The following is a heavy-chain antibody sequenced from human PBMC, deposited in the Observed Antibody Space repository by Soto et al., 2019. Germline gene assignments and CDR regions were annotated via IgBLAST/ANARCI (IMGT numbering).Heavy chain of an antibody. V-gene: IGHV1-69*13. CDR3: ARVGPSGVLRYFDWSRGYYGMDV. Sequence: ASVKVSCKASGGTFSSYAISWVRQAPGQGLEWMGGIIPIFGTANYAQKFQGRVTITADESTSTAYIELSSLRSEDTAGYYCARVGPSGVLRYFDWSRGYYGMDVWGQGTTVTVSS. J-gene: IGHJ6*02. CDR2: IIPIFGTA. CDR1: GGTFSSYA. D-gene: IGHD3-9*01.